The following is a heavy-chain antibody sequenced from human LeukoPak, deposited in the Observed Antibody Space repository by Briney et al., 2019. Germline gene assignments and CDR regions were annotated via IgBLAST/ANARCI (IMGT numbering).Heavy chain of an antibody. V-gene: IGHV3-21*01. CDR1: GFTFSSYS. D-gene: IGHD6-19*01. J-gene: IGHJ4*02. CDR2: ISSGSSYI. Sequence: PGGSLRLSCAASGFTFSSYSMNWVRQAPGKGLEWVSSISSGSSYIYYADSVKGRFTISRDNAKNSLYLQMNSLRAEDTAVYYCARIFGIAVADFDYWGQGTLVTVSS. CDR3: ARIFGIAVADFDY.